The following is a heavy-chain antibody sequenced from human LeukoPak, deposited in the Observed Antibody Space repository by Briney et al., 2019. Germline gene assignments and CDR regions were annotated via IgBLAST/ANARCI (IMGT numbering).Heavy chain of an antibody. CDR3: AELGITMIGGV. V-gene: IGHV3-48*03. J-gene: IGHJ6*02. Sequence: GGSLRLSCAASGFTFSSYEMNWVRQAPGKGLEWVSYISSSGSTIYYADSVKGRFTISRDNAKNSLYLQMKSLRAEDTAVYYCAELGITMIGGVWGQGTTVTISS. CDR1: GFTFSSYE. CDR2: ISSSGSTI. D-gene: IGHD3-10*02.